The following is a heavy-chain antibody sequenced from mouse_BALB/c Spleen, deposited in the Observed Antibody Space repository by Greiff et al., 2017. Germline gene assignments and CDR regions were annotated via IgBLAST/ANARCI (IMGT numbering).Heavy chain of an antibody. CDR2: ISSGGGST. D-gene: IGHD1-1*01. CDR3: ARRGVVAPFDY. V-gene: IGHV5-12-1*01. Sequence: EVHLVESGGGLVKPGGSLKLSCAASGFAFSSYDMSWVRQTPEKRLEWVAYISSGGGSTYYPDTVKGRFTISRDNAKNTLYLQMSSLKSEDTAMYYCARRGVVAPFDYWGQGTTLTVSS. CDR1: GFAFSSYD. J-gene: IGHJ2*01.